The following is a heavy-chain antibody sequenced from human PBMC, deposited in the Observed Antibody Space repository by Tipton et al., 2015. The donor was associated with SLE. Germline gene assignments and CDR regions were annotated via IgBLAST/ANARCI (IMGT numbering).Heavy chain of an antibody. Sequence: LRLSCTVSGGSISSSSYYWGWIRQPPGKGLEWIGGIYYSGSTYYNPSLKSRVTISVDTSKNQFSLKLSSVTAADTAVYYCAGCGSGILDAFDIWGQGTMVTVSS. CDR2: IYYSGST. CDR1: GGSISSSSYY. J-gene: IGHJ3*02. CDR3: AGCGSGILDAFDI. V-gene: IGHV4-39*07. D-gene: IGHD3-10*01.